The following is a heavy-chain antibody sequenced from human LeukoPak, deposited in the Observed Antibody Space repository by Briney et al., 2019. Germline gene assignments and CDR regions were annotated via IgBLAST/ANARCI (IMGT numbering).Heavy chain of an antibody. D-gene: IGHD3-16*01. CDR2: ISYDGSNK. CDR3: AARGTT. J-gene: IGHJ5*02. CDR1: GFTFSSYA. Sequence: GGSLRLSCAASGFTFSSYAMHWVRQAPGKGLEWVAVISYDGSNKYYADSVKGRFTISRDNSKNTLYLQMNSLRAEDAAVYYCAARGTTWGQGTLVTVSS. V-gene: IGHV3-30-3*01.